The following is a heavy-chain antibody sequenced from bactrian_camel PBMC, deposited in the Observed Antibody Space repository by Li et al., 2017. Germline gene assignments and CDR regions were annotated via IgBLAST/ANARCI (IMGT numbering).Heavy chain of an antibody. CDR1: TSAYVAYVYA. J-gene: IGHJ6*01. Sequence: HVQLVESGGGSVQAGGSLRLSCTASTSAYVAYVYAMAWFRQAPGKQREAVAAIYTGLGRAHYADSVLGRFTITKDNARKTVYLQMNSLQPDDTAMYYCAAGLKWCRQGYPTADFRYLGQGTQVTVS. D-gene: IGHD2*01. CDR3: AAGLKWCRQGYPTADFRY. CDR2: IYTGLGRA. V-gene: IGHV3S54*01.